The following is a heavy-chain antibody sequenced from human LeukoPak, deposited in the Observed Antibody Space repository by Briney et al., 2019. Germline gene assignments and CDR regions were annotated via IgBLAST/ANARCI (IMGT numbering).Heavy chain of an antibody. Sequence: SETLSLTCTVSGGSISSYYWGWIRQPPGKGLEWIGTIYYSGSTYYNPSLKSRVTISVDTSKNQFSLKLSSVTAADTAVYYCARVPSSGWYWNYFDYWGQGTLVTVSS. CDR2: IYYSGST. V-gene: IGHV4-39*07. D-gene: IGHD6-19*01. J-gene: IGHJ4*02. CDR1: GGSISSYY. CDR3: ARVPSSGWYWNYFDY.